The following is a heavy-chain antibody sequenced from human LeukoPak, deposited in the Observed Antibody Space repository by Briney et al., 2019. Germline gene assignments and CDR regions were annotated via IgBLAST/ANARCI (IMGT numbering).Heavy chain of an antibody. J-gene: IGHJ3*02. CDR1: GFTFRNYD. V-gene: IGHV3-13*01. CDR3: ARGAETGFDI. CDR2: IDTGEYS. Sequence: GVSLRLSCAASGFTFRNYDMHWVRQATGKGLEWVSSIDTGEYSYYLASVKGRFTISRENAKNSLYLQMNSLRAGDTAVYYCARGAETGFDIWGQGTMVTVSS.